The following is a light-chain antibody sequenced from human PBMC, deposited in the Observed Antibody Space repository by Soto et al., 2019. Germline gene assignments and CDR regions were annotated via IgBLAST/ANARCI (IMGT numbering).Light chain of an antibody. Sequence: EIVMTQSPATLSVSPGERVTLSCRASQSVRSNLAWYQQKPGQVPRVLIYGASTRATGIPDRFSGSGSGTEFTLTISSLQSEDIAVYYCQHYNNLWGFGGGTKVEIK. CDR1: QSVRSN. J-gene: IGKJ4*01. V-gene: IGKV3-15*01. CDR2: GAS. CDR3: QHYNNLWG.